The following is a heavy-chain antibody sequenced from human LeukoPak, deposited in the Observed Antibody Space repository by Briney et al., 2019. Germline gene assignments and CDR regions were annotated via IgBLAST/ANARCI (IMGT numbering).Heavy chain of an antibody. V-gene: IGHV4-31*03. CDR3: ARVPREYCSGGSCYSEWFDP. D-gene: IGHD2-15*01. CDR2: IYYSGST. CDR1: GGSISSGGYY. J-gene: IGHJ5*02. Sequence: SETLSFTCTVSGGSISSGGYYWSWIRQHPGKGLEWIGYIYYSGSTYYNPSLKSRVTISVDTSKNQFSLKLSSVTAADTAVYYCARVPREYCSGGSCYSEWFDPWGQGTLVTVSS.